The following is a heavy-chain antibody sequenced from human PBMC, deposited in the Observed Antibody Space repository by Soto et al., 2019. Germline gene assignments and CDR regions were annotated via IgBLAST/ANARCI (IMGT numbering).Heavy chain of an antibody. D-gene: IGHD3-22*01. V-gene: IGHV1-69*06. CDR1: GGTFSSYA. CDR2: IIPIFGTA. CDR3: ARGPYYYDSSGYYYVGFDY. J-gene: IGHJ4*02. Sequence: QVQLVQSGAEVKKPGSSVKVSCKASGGTFSSYAISWVRQAPGQGLEWMGGIIPIFGTANYAQKFQGRVTITAEKSTSTAYMELSSLRSKDTAVYYCARGPYYYDSSGYYYVGFDYWGKRTLVTVSS.